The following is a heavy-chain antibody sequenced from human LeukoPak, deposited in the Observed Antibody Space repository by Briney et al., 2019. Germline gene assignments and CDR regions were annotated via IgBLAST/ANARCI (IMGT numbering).Heavy chain of an antibody. CDR2: IIPIFGTA. J-gene: IGHJ3*02. CDR3: ARAKTGVSDAFDI. Sequence: GASVKVSCKASGGTFSSYAISWVRQAPGQGLEWMGGIIPIFGTANYAQKFQGRVTITADKSTSTAYMELSSLRSEDTAVYYCARAKTGVSDAFDIWGQGTMVTVSS. V-gene: IGHV1-69*06. CDR1: GGTFSSYA. D-gene: IGHD7-27*01.